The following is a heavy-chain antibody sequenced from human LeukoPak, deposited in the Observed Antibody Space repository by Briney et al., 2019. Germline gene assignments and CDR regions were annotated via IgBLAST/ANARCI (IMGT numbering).Heavy chain of an antibody. Sequence: GASVKVSCKASGYTFTSYGISWVRQAPGQGLEWMGWINPNSGGTNYAQKFQGRVTMTRDTSISTAYMELSRLRSDDTAVYYCARLTIFGVVPLDYWGQGTLVTVSS. V-gene: IGHV1-2*02. CDR2: INPNSGGT. D-gene: IGHD3-3*01. CDR1: GYTFTSYG. CDR3: ARLTIFGVVPLDY. J-gene: IGHJ4*02.